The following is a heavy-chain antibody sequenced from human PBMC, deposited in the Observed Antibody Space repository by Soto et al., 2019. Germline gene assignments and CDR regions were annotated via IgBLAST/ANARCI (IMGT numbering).Heavy chain of an antibody. D-gene: IGHD3-3*01. CDR2: MYHSGST. J-gene: IGHJ4*02. CDR1: GGSIISSNW. Sequence: QVQLQESGPGLVKPSGTLSLTCAVSGGSIISSNWWSWVRQSPGKGLEWIGEMYHSGSTNYNPSLESRVTLSVDKSKNQFSLKLSSVTAADTAVYYCARASNVLRFLSGWGQGTLVTVSS. V-gene: IGHV4-4*02. CDR3: ARASNVLRFLSG.